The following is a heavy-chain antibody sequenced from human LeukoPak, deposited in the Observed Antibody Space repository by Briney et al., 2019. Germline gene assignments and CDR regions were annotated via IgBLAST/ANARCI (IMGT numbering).Heavy chain of an antibody. Sequence: GGSLGLSCAASGFTFSSYAMSWVRQAPGKGLEWVSAISGSGGSTYYADSVKGRFTISRDNSKNTLYLQMNSLRAEDTAVYYCAKDLVYSSGWYSAAGKNFDYWGQGTLVTVSS. D-gene: IGHD6-19*01. CDR2: ISGSGGST. CDR3: AKDLVYSSGWYSAAGKNFDY. J-gene: IGHJ4*02. V-gene: IGHV3-23*01. CDR1: GFTFSSYA.